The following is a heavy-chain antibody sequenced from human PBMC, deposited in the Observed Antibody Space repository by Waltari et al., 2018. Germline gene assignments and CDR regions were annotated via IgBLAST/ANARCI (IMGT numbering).Heavy chain of an antibody. V-gene: IGHV1-3*01. CDR2: INAGNGNT. D-gene: IGHD3-16*01. Sequence: QVQLVQSGAEVKKPGASVKVSCKASGYTFTSYAMHWVRQPPGQRLEWMGWINAGNGNTKYSQKFQGRVTITRDTSASTAYMELSSLRSEDTAVYYCAGGGLAVQNDAFDIWGQGTMVTVSS. J-gene: IGHJ3*02. CDR3: AGGGLAVQNDAFDI. CDR1: GYTFTSYA.